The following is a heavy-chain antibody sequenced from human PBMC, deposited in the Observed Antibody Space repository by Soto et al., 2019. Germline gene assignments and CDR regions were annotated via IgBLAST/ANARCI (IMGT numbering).Heavy chain of an antibody. Sequence: PGGSLRLSCAAPGFSFSIHALHWIRQAPGEGLEWVAVMSPNGKNQYYADSVKGRFTISRDTSKSTLSLQMTSLRPEDTAVYYCESGAAFYYDTSRYWGQGTLVTVSS. CDR1: GFSFSIHA. CDR3: ESGAAFYYDTSRY. J-gene: IGHJ4*02. D-gene: IGHD3-22*01. CDR2: MSPNGKNQ. V-gene: IGHV3-30*04.